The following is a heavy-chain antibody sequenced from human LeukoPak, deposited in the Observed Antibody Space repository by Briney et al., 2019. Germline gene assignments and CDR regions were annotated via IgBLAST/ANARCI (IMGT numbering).Heavy chain of an antibody. CDR3: ATGLCGGDCYVYFQH. V-gene: IGHV3-21*05. Sequence: GGSLRLSCAPSGFTFSSYEMNWVRQAPGKGLEWVSYISSGSSSIFYADSVKGRFTISRDNAKNSLYLQMNSLRAEDTAVYYCATGLCGGDCYVYFQHWGQGTLVTVSS. CDR2: ISSGSSSI. J-gene: IGHJ1*01. D-gene: IGHD2-21*02. CDR1: GFTFSSYE.